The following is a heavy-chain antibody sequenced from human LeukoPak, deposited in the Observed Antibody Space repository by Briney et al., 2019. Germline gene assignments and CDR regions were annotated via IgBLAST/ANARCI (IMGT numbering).Heavy chain of an antibody. CDR1: GFTFSSYS. Sequence: GGSLRLSCAASGFTFSSYSMNWVRQAPGKGLEWVSSISSSSSYIYYADSVKGRFTFYRDNAKNSLYLQMNSLRAEDTAVYYCARVAEAAAFDYWGQGTLVTASS. D-gene: IGHD6-13*01. V-gene: IGHV3-21*01. J-gene: IGHJ4*02. CDR2: ISSSSSYI. CDR3: ARVAEAAAFDY.